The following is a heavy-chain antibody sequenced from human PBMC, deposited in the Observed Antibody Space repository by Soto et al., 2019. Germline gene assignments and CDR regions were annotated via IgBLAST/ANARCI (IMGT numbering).Heavy chain of an antibody. CDR2: ITSSSSSI. J-gene: IGHJ5*02. CDR3: ASHYGDNGWIDP. D-gene: IGHD4-17*01. Sequence: EVQLVESGGGLVKPGGSLRLSCAASGFTFSAYNMNWVRQPPGKGLEWVSSITSSSSSIYYADSLKGRFTISRDNAKNSLYLQMNSLRAEDTAVYYCASHYGDNGWIDPWGQGTLVTVSS. V-gene: IGHV3-21*06. CDR1: GFTFSAYN.